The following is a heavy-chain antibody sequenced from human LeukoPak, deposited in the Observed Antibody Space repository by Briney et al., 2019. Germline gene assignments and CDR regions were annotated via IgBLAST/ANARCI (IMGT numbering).Heavy chain of an antibody. CDR2: INPKSGGA. Sequence: ASVTVSCTASGYRFTHYYMHWVRQAAGQGLEWMGWINPKSGGANYAQNFQGRLTTSRDTSITTAYMELSRLISDDTAVYYCAREPRPRGGWFVSDWGQGTLVTVSS. V-gene: IGHV1-2*02. CDR3: AREPRPRGGWFVSD. CDR1: GYRFTHYY. D-gene: IGHD6-19*01. J-gene: IGHJ4*02.